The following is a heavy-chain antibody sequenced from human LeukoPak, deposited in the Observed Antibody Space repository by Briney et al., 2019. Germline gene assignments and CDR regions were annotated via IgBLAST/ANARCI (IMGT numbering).Heavy chain of an antibody. CDR1: GYTFTSYG. CDR3: ARVDCSSTSCSHYYYGMDV. V-gene: IGHV1-18*01. Sequence: ASVKVSCKASGYTFTSYGISWVRQAPGQGLEWMGWISAYNGNTNYAQKLQGRVTMTTDTSTSTAYMELRSLRSDDTAVYYCARVDCSSTSCSHYYYGMDVWGQGTTVTVSS. J-gene: IGHJ6*02. CDR2: ISAYNGNT. D-gene: IGHD2-2*01.